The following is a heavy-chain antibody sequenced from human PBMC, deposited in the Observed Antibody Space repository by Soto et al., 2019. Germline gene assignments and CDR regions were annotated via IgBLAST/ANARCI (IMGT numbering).Heavy chain of an antibody. J-gene: IGHJ4*02. CDR2: ISLYSDGT. CDR1: GYTFSNYG. D-gene: IGHD3-22*01. V-gene: IGHV1-18*01. Sequence: SVKVSCKTSGYTFSNYGITWVREAPVQPLEWLGWISLYSDGTNYAQKFQGQVTISVDKSINTAYLQWSSLKASDTAMYYCARRPWLSGYYDYWGQGTRVTVSP. CDR3: ARRPWLSGYYDY.